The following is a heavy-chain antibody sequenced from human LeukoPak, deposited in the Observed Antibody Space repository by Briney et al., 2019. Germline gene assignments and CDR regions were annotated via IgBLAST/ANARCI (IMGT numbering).Heavy chain of an antibody. Sequence: GGSLRLSCAASGFTFDDYAMHWVRQAPGKGLEWVSLISWDGGSTYYADSVKGRFTISRDNSKNSLYLQMNSLRAEDTALYYCAKPLSIAAAGIGDAFDIWGQGTMVTVSS. J-gene: IGHJ3*02. CDR3: AKPLSIAAAGIGDAFDI. CDR1: GFTFDDYA. D-gene: IGHD6-13*01. V-gene: IGHV3-43D*03. CDR2: ISWDGGST.